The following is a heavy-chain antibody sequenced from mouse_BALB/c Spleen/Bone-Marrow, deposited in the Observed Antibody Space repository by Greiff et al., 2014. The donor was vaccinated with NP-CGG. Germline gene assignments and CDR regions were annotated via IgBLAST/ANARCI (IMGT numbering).Heavy chain of an antibody. Sequence: EVQVVESGGGLVKPGGSLKLSCAASGFTFSSYAMSWVRQTPEKRLEWVATISSGGSYTYYADSVKGRFTISRDTAKNTLYLQMGSLRSEDTAIYYCARQDYYGSSPHWYFDVWGAGTTVTVSS. CDR1: GFTFSSYA. CDR2: ISSGGSYT. J-gene: IGHJ1*01. CDR3: ARQDYYGSSPHWYFDV. D-gene: IGHD1-1*01. V-gene: IGHV5-9-3*01.